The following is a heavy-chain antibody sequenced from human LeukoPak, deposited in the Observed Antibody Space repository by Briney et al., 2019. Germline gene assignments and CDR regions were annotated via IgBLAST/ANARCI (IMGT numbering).Heavy chain of an antibody. CDR3: ATDLYY. Sequence: GRSLRLSCAASGFTFSSYGMHWVRQAPGKGLEWVANINQDGSQKYYVDSVKGRFTISRDNARNSLFLQMNSLRAEDSAVYYCATDLYYWGQGTLVTVSS. V-gene: IGHV3-7*04. CDR1: GFTFSSYG. CDR2: INQDGSQK. J-gene: IGHJ4*02.